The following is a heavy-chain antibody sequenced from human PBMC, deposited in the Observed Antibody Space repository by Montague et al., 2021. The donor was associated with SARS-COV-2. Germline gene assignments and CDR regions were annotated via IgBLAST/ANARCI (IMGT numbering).Heavy chain of an antibody. CDR3: AATGGDIVVVVAAYYGMDV. CDR1: GLTFSSYE. CDR2: ISSSGSTI. V-gene: IGHV3-48*03. D-gene: IGHD2-15*01. Sequence: SLRLSCAASGLTFSSYEMNWVRQAPGKGLEWVSCISSSGSTIYYADSVEGRFTISRDNAKNSLYLQMNSLRAEDTAVYYCAATGGDIVVVVAAYYGMDVWGQGTTVTVSS. J-gene: IGHJ6*02.